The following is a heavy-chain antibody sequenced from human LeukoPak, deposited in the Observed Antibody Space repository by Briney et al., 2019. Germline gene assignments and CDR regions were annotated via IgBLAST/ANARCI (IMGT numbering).Heavy chain of an antibody. J-gene: IGHJ4*02. CDR3: ARDPDVRYYYGSGSYFDY. V-gene: IGHV3-33*01. CDR1: GFTFSNYG. CDR2: IWFDGGSK. Sequence: GGSLRLSCAASGFTFSNYGMHWVRQAPGKGLEWVAVIWFDGGSKNYADSVKGRFIISRDNPKNTLYLQMNSLRAEDTAVYYCARDPDVRYYYGSGSYFDYWGQGTLVTVSS. D-gene: IGHD3-10*01.